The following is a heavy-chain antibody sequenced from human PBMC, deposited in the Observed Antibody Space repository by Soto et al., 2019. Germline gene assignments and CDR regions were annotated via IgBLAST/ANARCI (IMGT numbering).Heavy chain of an antibody. CDR2: IFFTGAT. V-gene: IGHV4-61*01. Sequence: QVQLQESGPGLVKPSGTLSLICIVSGDSVTFGHHYWSWIRQPPGNGLEWIGHIFFTGATNYSPSFKSGVTLSLDSSKSQFSLNLASVTAADSAIYYCARARSDSAGSRLGRWLDVCGQGTTVTVSS. CDR3: ARARSDSAGSRLGRWLDV. D-gene: IGHD3-10*01. J-gene: IGHJ6*02. CDR1: GDSVTFGHHY.